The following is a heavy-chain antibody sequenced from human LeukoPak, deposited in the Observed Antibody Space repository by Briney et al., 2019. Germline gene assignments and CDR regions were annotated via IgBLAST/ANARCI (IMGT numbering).Heavy chain of an antibody. CDR2: ISGHNGHT. D-gene: IGHD6-19*01. CDR3: ARGPGIAVAGVFDY. CDR1: GYTFTNYG. V-gene: IGHV1-18*04. Sequence: ASVKVSCKASGYTFTNYGINWVRQAPGQGLEWMGWISGHNGHTNYVQKMQGRVTMTTDTSTNTAYMELRNLTSDDTAVYYCARGPGIAVAGVFDYWGQGSLVTVSS. J-gene: IGHJ4*02.